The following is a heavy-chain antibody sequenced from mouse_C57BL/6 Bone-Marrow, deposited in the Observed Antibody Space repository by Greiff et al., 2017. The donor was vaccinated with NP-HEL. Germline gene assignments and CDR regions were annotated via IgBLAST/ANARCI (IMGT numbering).Heavy chain of an antibody. CDR1: GYTFTSYG. Sequence: QVQLQQSGAELARPGASVKLSCKASGYTFTSYGISWVKQRTGQGLEWIGEIYPRSGNTSYNEKFKGKATLTADKSSSTAYMELRSLTSEDSAVYFCARYDGPLEWFAYWGQGTLVTVSA. D-gene: IGHD2-3*01. CDR2: IYPRSGNT. J-gene: IGHJ3*01. V-gene: IGHV1-81*01. CDR3: ARYDGPLEWFAY.